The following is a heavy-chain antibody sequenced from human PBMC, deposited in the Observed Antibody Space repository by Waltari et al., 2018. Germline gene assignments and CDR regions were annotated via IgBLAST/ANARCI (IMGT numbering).Heavy chain of an antibody. J-gene: IGHJ4*02. D-gene: IGHD3-9*01. V-gene: IGHV3-7*01. CDR2: IRQDGSEK. CDR1: GFTFSSYW. Sequence: EVQLVESGGGLVQPGGSLRLSCAASGFTFSSYWMSWVRQAPGKGLEGVANIRQDGSEKFYGDSGKGRFTISRDNAKNSLYLQMNSLRAEDTAVYYCAREFDYLADYWGQGTLVTVSS. CDR3: AREFDYLADY.